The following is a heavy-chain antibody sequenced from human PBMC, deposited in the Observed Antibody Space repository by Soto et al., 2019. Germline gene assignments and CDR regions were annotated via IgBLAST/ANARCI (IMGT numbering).Heavy chain of an antibody. CDR2: IYYSGST. V-gene: IGHV4-39*01. Sequence: SETLSLTCTVSGCSISSSSYYWGWIRQPPGEGLEWIGSIYYSGSTYYNPSLKSRVTISVDTSKNQFSLKLSSVTAADTAVYYCARIYCISTSCYYFDYWGQGTLVTVS. CDR3: ARIYCISTSCYYFDY. J-gene: IGHJ4*02. D-gene: IGHD2-2*01. CDR1: GCSISSSSYY.